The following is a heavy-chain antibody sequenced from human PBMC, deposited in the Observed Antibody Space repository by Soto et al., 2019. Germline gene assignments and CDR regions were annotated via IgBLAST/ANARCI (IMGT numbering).Heavy chain of an antibody. V-gene: IGHV3-13*01. CDR2: IGTAGDT. D-gene: IGHD6-19*01. CDR3: ARANGSGKEFPLGIAVAGTLRAFDI. CDR1: GFTFSSYD. Sequence: GGSLRLSCAASGFTFSSYDMHWVRQATGKGLEWVSAIGTAGDTYYPGSVKGRFTISRENAKNSLYLQMNSLRAGDTAVYYCARANGSGKEFPLGIAVAGTLRAFDIWGQGTMVTVS. J-gene: IGHJ3*02.